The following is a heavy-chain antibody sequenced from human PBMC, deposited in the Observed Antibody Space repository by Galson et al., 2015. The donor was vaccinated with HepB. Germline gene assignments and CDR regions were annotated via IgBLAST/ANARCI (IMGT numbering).Heavy chain of an antibody. D-gene: IGHD3-9*01. Sequence: PALVKPTQTLTLTCTFSGFSLSTSGVGVGWIRQPPGKSLEWLALLYWNVDKRYSPSLKSRLTITQDTSKNQVVLTITNMDPVDTATYYCAQSYYDILTGYYPMDAFDIWGQGTMVTVSS. CDR2: LYWNVDK. CDR1: GFSLSTSGVG. V-gene: IGHV2-5*01. J-gene: IGHJ3*02. CDR3: AQSYYDILTGYYPMDAFDI.